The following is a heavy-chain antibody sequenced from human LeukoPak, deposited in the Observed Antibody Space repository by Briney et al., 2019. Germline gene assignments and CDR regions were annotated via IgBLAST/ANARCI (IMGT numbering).Heavy chain of an antibody. D-gene: IGHD6-13*01. CDR1: GFTISDYA. Sequence: GGSLRLSCVASGFTISDYAMSWVRQAPGKGLEWVSVINSSGGSTFYAVSVEGRFTISRDTSKNTLDLQMNSLRAEDTALYYCAKGRRSNSWYEELDYWGQGSLVTVSS. CDR3: AKGRRSNSWYEELDY. J-gene: IGHJ4*02. CDR2: INSSGGST. V-gene: IGHV3-23*01.